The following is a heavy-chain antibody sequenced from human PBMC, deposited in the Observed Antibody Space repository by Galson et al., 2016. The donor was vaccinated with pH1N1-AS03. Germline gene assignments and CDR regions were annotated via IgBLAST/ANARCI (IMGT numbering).Heavy chain of an antibody. V-gene: IGHV3-30*07. CDR1: GFIFTTYA. J-gene: IGHJ6*02. D-gene: IGHD3-9*01. CDR2: ISYDGGKK. CDR3: TRVIDIFDHLYYYAMDV. Sequence: SLRLSCAASGFIFTTYAMNWVRQAPGKGLEWVSLISYDGGKKSYAESVKGRFTISRDNSNNTLYLQMNSLRAEDTAIYYCTRVIDIFDHLYYYAMDVWGQGTTVTGSS.